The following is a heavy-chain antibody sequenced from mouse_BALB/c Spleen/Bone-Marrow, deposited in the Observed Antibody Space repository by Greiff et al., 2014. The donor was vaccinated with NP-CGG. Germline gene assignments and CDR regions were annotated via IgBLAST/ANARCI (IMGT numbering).Heavy chain of an antibody. CDR1: GFTFSSYG. CDR3: ARHQRYYAMDY. CDR2: ISSGGSNT. Sequence: DVMLVESGGDLVKPGGSLKLSCTASGFTFSSYGMSWGRQTPDKRLEWVATISSGGSNTYYPDSVKGRFPISRDNAKNALYLQMSSLKSEDTAMYYCARHQRYYAMDYWGQGASVTVSS. V-gene: IGHV5-6*02. J-gene: IGHJ4*01.